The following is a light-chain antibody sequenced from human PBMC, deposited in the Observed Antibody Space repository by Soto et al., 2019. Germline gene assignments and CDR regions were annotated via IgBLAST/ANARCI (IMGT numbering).Light chain of an antibody. CDR3: QQYKNWPPLT. Sequence: EIVMTQAPATLSVSPGERATLSCRASQSVSSNLAWYQQKPGQAPRLLIYGASTRATGIPARFSGSGSGTELTLTLSSLQSEDCAVWYCQQYKNWPPLTFGGGTKVEIK. CDR2: GAS. J-gene: IGKJ4*01. CDR1: QSVSSN. V-gene: IGKV3-15*01.